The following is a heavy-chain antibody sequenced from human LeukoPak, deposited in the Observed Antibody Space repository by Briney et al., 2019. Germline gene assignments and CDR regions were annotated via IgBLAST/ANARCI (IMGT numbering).Heavy chain of an antibody. J-gene: IGHJ5*02. V-gene: IGHV1-24*01. CDR3: ATVVCYDSTCNWFDP. Sequence: RASVKISCKVSGYKFTELSMHWVRQAPGRGLEWLGGFDPEDGETKYAQRFQGRVTMTEDTSTDTAYMELSSLRSEDTAVYYCATVVCYDSTCNWFDPWGQGTLVTVSS. CDR1: GYKFTELS. CDR2: FDPEDGET. D-gene: IGHD3-22*01.